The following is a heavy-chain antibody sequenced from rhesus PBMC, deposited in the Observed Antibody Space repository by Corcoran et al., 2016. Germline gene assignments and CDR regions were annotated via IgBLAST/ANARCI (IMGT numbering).Heavy chain of an antibody. CDR3: ARSPSGSWDYFDH. CDR2: IRSGGST. V-gene: IGHV4-160*01. J-gene: IGHJ4*01. CDR1: GGSISSNY. Sequence: QVQLQQWGEGLVKPSETLSLTCAVYGGSISSNYWSWIRQPPGKGLEWIGRIRSGGSTNYNPSLKSRVTISIDTSKNQFSLKLRSVTAADTAVYYCARSPSGSWDYFDHWGQGVLVTVSS. D-gene: IGHD6-25*01.